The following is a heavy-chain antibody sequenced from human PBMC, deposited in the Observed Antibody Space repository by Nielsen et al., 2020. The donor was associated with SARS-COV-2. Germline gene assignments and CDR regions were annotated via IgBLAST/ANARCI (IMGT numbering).Heavy chain of an antibody. Sequence: ASVQVSCKASGYTFTSYDINWVRQATGQGLEWMGWMNPNSGNTGYAQKFQGRVTMTRNTSISTAYMELSSLRSEDTAVYYCARSAAAAARFYYYYGMDVWGQGTTVTVSS. CDR1: GYTFTSYD. J-gene: IGHJ6*02. CDR3: ARSAAAAARFYYYYGMDV. V-gene: IGHV1-8*01. CDR2: MNPNSGNT. D-gene: IGHD6-6*01.